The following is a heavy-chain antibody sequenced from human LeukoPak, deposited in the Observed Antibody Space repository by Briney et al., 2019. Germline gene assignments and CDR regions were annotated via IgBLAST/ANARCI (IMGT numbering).Heavy chain of an antibody. CDR3: ARGLTIFGVVSRNY. Sequence: PSETLSLTCGVYGGSFSGYYWSWIRQPPGKGLEWIGEINHSGSTNYNPSLKSRVTISVDTSKNQFSLKLSSVTAADTAVYYCARGLTIFGVVSRNYWGQGTLVTVSS. D-gene: IGHD3-3*01. J-gene: IGHJ4*02. CDR2: INHSGST. CDR1: GGSFSGYY. V-gene: IGHV4-34*01.